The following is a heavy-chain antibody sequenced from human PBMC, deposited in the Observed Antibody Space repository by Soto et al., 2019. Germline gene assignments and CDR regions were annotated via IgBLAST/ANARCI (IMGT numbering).Heavy chain of an antibody. Sequence: QVQLVESGGGVVQPGRSLRLSCAASGFTFSSYAKHWVRQAPGKGLEWVAVISYDGSNKYYADSVKGRFTISRDNSKNTLYLQMNSLRAEDTAVYYCARAQNSDAFDIWGQGTMVTVSS. CDR2: ISYDGSNK. CDR3: ARAQNSDAFDI. J-gene: IGHJ3*02. CDR1: GFTFSSYA. V-gene: IGHV3-30-3*01. D-gene: IGHD1-7*01.